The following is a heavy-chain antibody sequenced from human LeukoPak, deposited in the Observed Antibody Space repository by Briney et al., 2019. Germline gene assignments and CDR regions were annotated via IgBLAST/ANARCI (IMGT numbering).Heavy chain of an antibody. Sequence: SETLSLTCAVYGGSFSGYYWSWIRQPPGKGLEWIGEINHSGSTNYNPSLKSRVTISVDTSKNHFSLKLSSVTAADTAVYYCARFRGAITGTAFDYWGQGTLVTVSS. D-gene: IGHD1-20*01. CDR2: INHSGST. CDR3: ARFRGAITGTAFDY. V-gene: IGHV4-34*01. CDR1: GGSFSGYY. J-gene: IGHJ4*02.